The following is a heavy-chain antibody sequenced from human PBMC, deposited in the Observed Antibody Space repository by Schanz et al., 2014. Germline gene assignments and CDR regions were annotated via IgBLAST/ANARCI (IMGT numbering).Heavy chain of an antibody. Sequence: EVQLLESGGGLVQPGGSLRLSCAASGFTFSSYWMHWVRQVPGKGLVWVSRIKSDGSSTSYADSVKGRFTISRDNSKNTLYLQMNGLEAEDTAVYYWAKTPRECCNYDYYPNWFDSWGQGTLVTASS. CDR1: GFTFSSYW. CDR2: IKSDGSST. J-gene: IGHJ5*01. D-gene: IGHD3-16*01. V-gene: IGHV3-74*02. CDR3: AKTPRECCNYDYYPNWFDS.